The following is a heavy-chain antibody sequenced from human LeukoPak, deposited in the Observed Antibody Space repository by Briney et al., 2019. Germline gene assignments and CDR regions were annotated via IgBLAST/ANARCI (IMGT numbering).Heavy chain of an antibody. Sequence: GGSLRLSCAASGFTFSSYAMHWVRQAPGKGLEWVAVISYDGSNKYYADSVKGRFTISRDNSKNPLYLQMNSLRAEDTAVYYCARGPPGVVVVALDLYGMDVWGQGTTVTVSS. CDR3: ARGPPGVVVVALDLYGMDV. J-gene: IGHJ6*02. D-gene: IGHD2-15*01. V-gene: IGHV3-30*04. CDR2: ISYDGSNK. CDR1: GFTFSSYA.